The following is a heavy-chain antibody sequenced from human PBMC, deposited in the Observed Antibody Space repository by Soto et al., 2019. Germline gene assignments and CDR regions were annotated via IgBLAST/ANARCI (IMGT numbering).Heavy chain of an antibody. Sequence: EVQLVESGGGLIQRGGSLRLSCAASGFTLSTYSLNWVRQAPRKGLEWLSYISGSSNTIYYADSVKARFTISRDNAKNSLYLQMNGPRDEATDVYFCARVFDPQYGMDVW. CDR3: ARVFDPQYGMDV. CDR1: GFTLSTYS. D-gene: IGHD3-10*02. CDR2: ISGSSNTI. V-gene: IGHV3-48*02. J-gene: IGHJ6*01.